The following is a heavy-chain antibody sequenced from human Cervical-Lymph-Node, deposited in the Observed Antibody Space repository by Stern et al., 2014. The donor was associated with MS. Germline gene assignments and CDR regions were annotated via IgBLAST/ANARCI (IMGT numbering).Heavy chain of an antibody. CDR1: GFTFRSYS. CDR2: ISSSSSYI. D-gene: IGHD6-13*01. J-gene: IGHJ4*02. Sequence: EFQLVQSGGGLVKHGGSLRLSCAASGFTFRSYSMNWVRQAPGKGLEWVSSISSSSSYIYYADSVKGRFTISRDNAKNSLYLQMNSLRAEDTAVYYCARQPYFDYWGQGTLVTVSS. CDR3: ARQPYFDY. V-gene: IGHV3-21*01.